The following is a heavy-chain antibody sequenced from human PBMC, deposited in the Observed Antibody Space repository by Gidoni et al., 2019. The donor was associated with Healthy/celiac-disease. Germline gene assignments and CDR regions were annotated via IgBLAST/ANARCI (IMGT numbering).Heavy chain of an antibody. D-gene: IGHD6-6*01. CDR3: AREIGSSSSARPYYYYYYMDV. CDR2: IIPMFGTA. J-gene: IGHJ6*03. CDR1: GGTFSSYA. Sequence: QVQLVQSGAEVKKPGSSVKVSCKASGGTFSSYAISCVRQSPGQGLEWMGGIIPMFGTANYEQKFQGRVTITAEESTRTAYMELSSLRSEDTAVYYCAREIGSSSSARPYYYYYYMDVWGKGTTVTVSS. V-gene: IGHV1-69*01.